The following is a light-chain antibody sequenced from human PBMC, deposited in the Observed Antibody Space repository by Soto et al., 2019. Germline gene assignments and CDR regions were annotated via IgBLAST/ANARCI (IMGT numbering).Light chain of an antibody. Sequence: EIVLTQSPGTLSLSPGERATLSCRASQNIYSSCLAWYQQKPGQAPRLLIYDALTRASGIPDRFSGSGSGTDYTLTISRLEPEDFAAYYCQQYGSTPTTFGGGTKVEIK. CDR3: QQYGSTPTT. V-gene: IGKV3-20*01. J-gene: IGKJ4*01. CDR1: QNIYSSC. CDR2: DAL.